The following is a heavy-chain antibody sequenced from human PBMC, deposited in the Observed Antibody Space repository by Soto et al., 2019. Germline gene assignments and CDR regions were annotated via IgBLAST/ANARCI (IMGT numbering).Heavy chain of an antibody. CDR3: ARQYSSSSNPKGLVNDAFDI. D-gene: IGHD6-6*01. Sequence: PGGSLRLSCAASGFTVSSNYMSWVRQAPGKGLEWVSVIYSGGSTYYADSVKGRFTISRDNSKNTLYLQMNSLRAEDTAVYYCARQYSSSSNPKGLVNDAFDIWGQGTMVT. CDR1: GFTVSSNY. V-gene: IGHV3-53*01. CDR2: IYSGGST. J-gene: IGHJ3*02.